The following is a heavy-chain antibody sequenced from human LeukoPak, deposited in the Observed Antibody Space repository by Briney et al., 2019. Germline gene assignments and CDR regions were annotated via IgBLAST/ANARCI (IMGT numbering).Heavy chain of an antibody. J-gene: IGHJ3*01. CDR3: ARGYCSTTNCYLDAFDL. CDR2: IYHSGST. D-gene: IGHD2-2*01. CDR1: GYSISSGYY. V-gene: IGHV4-38-2*02. Sequence: PSETLSLTCTVSGYSISSGYYWGWIRQPPGKGLEWIGSIYHSGSTYYNPSLKSRVTISVDTSKNQFSLKLNSVTAADTAVYYCARGYCSTTNCYLDAFDLWGQGTMVTVSS.